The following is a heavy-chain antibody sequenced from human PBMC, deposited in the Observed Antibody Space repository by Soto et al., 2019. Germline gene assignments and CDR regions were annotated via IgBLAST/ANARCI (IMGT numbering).Heavy chain of an antibody. V-gene: IGHV4-38-2*01. CDR1: GYPITSGFY. CDR2: IAHNGST. J-gene: IGHJ5*02. D-gene: IGHD2-15*01. CDR3: ARGGELGYCTGGSCFSFDP. Sequence: SETLSLTCAVSGYPITSGFYWGWTRRPPGKGLEWIGRIAHNGSTNYNPSLKSRVTISVDTSKNQISLRLNTVTAADTAVYYCARGGELGYCTGGSCFSFDPWGQGTQVTVSS.